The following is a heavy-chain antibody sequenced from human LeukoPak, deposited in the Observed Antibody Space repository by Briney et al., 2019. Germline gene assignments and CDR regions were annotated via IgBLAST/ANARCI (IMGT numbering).Heavy chain of an antibody. D-gene: IGHD4-17*01. CDR1: GFTFSGSA. Sequence: GGSLRLSCAASGFTFSGSAMHWVRQASRKGLEWVGRIRSKANSYATAYAASVKGRFTISRDDSKNTAYLQMNSLKTEDTAVYYCTRPRYGAGMDVWGQGTTVTVSS. CDR3: TRPRYGAGMDV. CDR2: IRSKANSYAT. J-gene: IGHJ6*02. V-gene: IGHV3-73*01.